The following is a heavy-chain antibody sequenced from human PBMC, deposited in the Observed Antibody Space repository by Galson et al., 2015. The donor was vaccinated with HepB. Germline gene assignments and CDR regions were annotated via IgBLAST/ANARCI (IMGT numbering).Heavy chain of an antibody. D-gene: IGHD6-19*01. CDR3: ARDRIAVAGTSDFDY. Sequence: SLRLSCAASGFTFSSYSMNWVRQAPGKGLEWVSSISSSSSYIYYADSVKGRFTISRDNAKNSLYLQMNSLRAEDTAVYYCARDRIAVAGTSDFDYWGQGTLVTVSS. CDR1: GFTFSSYS. J-gene: IGHJ4*02. CDR2: ISSSSSYI. V-gene: IGHV3-21*01.